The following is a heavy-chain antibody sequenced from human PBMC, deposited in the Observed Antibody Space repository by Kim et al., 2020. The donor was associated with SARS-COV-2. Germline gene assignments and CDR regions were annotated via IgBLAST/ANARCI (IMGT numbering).Heavy chain of an antibody. D-gene: IGHD3-10*01. V-gene: IGHV3-33*01. J-gene: IGHJ4*02. CDR2: IWYDGSNK. Sequence: GGSLRLSCAASGFTFSSYGMHWVRQAPGKGLEWVAVIWYDGSNKYYADSVKGRFTISRDNSKNTLYLQMNSLRAEDTAVYYCAREGPREFYYFDYWGQGTLVTVSS. CDR1: GFTFSSYG. CDR3: AREGPREFYYFDY.